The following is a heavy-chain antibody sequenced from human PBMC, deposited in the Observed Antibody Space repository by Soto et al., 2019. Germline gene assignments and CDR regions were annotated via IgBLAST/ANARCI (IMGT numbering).Heavy chain of an antibody. CDR3: ARVGSGYPRRHYYYGMDV. J-gene: IGHJ6*02. V-gene: IGHV1-69*12. D-gene: IGHD5-12*01. CDR1: GGTFSSYA. Sequence: QVQLVQSGAEVKKPGSSVKVSCKASGGTFSSYAISWVRQAPGQGLEWMGGIIPIFGTANYAQKFQGRVTITADESTSTAYMELSSLRSEDTAVYYCARVGSGYPRRHYYYGMDVWGQGTTVTVSS. CDR2: IIPIFGTA.